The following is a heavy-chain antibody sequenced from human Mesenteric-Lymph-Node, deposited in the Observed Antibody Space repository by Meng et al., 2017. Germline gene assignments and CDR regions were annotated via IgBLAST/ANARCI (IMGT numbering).Heavy chain of an antibody. CDR2: IYYSGRT. D-gene: IGHD6-13*01. CDR1: GGPINSSSYY. V-gene: IGHV4-39*01. CDR3: ARPIAAAGWFDP. Sequence: LQPQDSGPGLVKPSETLSLTCTVSGGPINSSSYYWGWIRQPPGKGLEWIGSIYYSGRTYYNPSLKSRVTISVDTSKNQFSLKLSSVTAADTAVYYCARPIAAAGWFDPWGQGTLVTVSS. J-gene: IGHJ5*02.